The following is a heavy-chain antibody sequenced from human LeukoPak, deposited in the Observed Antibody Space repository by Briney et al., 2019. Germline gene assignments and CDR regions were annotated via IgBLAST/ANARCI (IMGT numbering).Heavy chain of an antibody. D-gene: IGHD4-17*01. V-gene: IGHV1-46*01. CDR3: AGLGHDYGGY. CDR1: GYTFTSYY. Sequence: ASVKVSCKASGYTFTSYYMHWVRQAPGQGLEWMGTINPIGGTTNYAQKFQGRVTMTRDTSTSTVYMELSSLRSEDTAVYYCAGLGHDYGGYWGQGTLVTVSS. CDR2: INPIGGTT. J-gene: IGHJ4*02.